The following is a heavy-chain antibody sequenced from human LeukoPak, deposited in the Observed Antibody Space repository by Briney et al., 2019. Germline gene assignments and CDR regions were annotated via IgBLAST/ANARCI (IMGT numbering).Heavy chain of an antibody. CDR3: ARVAGGDSSGFVDF. CDR1: GFSVSSNY. V-gene: IGHV3-53*04. D-gene: IGHD6-6*01. CDR2: IYTDGKT. Sequence: GGSLRLSCAASGFSVSSNYMSWVRQAPGKGLEWVALIYTDGKTYYAGSVKGRFTLSRHNSNNTLCLQMNSLRAEDTAVYYCARVAGGDSSGFVDFWGQGTLVTVSS. J-gene: IGHJ4*02.